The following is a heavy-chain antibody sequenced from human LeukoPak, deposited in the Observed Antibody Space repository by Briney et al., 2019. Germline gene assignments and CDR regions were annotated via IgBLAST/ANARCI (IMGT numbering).Heavy chain of an antibody. CDR3: ARDANGYFDWLFYFDF. D-gene: IGHD3-9*01. CDR2: FSYDGSNK. V-gene: IGHV3-30*04. CDR1: GFTFSSYA. J-gene: IGHJ4*02. Sequence: PGGSLRLSCAASGFTFSSYAVHWVRQAPGKGLEWVAVFSYDGSNKYYADSVKGRFTISRDNSKNTLYLQMNSLRAEDTAVYYCARDANGYFDWLFYFDFWGQGTLVTVSS.